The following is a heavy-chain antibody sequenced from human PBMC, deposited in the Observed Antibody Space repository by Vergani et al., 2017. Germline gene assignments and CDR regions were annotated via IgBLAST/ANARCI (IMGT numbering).Heavy chain of an antibody. J-gene: IGHJ5*02. V-gene: IGHV1-18*01. CDR2: ISASNGNT. CDR3: ARRRLKIEGVTSNWFDP. D-gene: IGHD4-23*01. CDR1: GYTFTTYG. Sequence: QVQLVQSGTEVKKPGASVKVSCKASGYTFTTYGISWVRQAPGQGLEWMGWISASNGNTNYAQKLLGRVTVTTDRSTSTAYMELRSLRSDDTAVYYCARRRLKIEGVTSNWFDPWGQGTLVTVSS.